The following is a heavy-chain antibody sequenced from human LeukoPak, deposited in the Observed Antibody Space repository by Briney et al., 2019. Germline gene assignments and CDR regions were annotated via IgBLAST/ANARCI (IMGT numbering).Heavy chain of an antibody. V-gene: IGHV4-39*01. CDR3: ARQFGYCSSTSCYADKVDY. Sequence: SETLSLTCTVSGGSISSSSYYWGWIRQPPGKGLEWIGSIYYSGSTYYNPSLKRRVNISVDTSKNQFSLKLSSVTAADTAVYYCARQFGYCSSTSCYADKVDYWGQGTLVTVSS. CDR1: GGSISSSSYY. D-gene: IGHD2-2*03. CDR2: IYYSGST. J-gene: IGHJ4*02.